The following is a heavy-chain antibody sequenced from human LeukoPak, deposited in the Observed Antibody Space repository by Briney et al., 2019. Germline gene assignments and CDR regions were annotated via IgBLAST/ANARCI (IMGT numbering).Heavy chain of an antibody. D-gene: IGHD1-26*01. CDR2: IYYSGST. CDR3: AREEGATNYFDY. Sequence: PSETLSLTCTVSGGSISSSSYYWGWIRQPPGKGLEWIGSIYYSGSTYYNPSLKSRVTISVDTSKNQFSLKLSSVTAADTAVYYCAREEGATNYFDYWGQGALVTVSS. J-gene: IGHJ4*02. V-gene: IGHV4-39*07. CDR1: GGSISSSSYY.